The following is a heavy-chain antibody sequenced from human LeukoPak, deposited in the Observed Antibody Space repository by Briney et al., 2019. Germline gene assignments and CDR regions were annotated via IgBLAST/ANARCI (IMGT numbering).Heavy chain of an antibody. D-gene: IGHD5-12*01. CDR1: GFTFSSYW. CDR3: ARVESQRGYSGYGIFDY. Sequence: GGSLRLSCAASGFTFSSYWMSWVRQAPGKGLEWVANIKQDGSEKYYVDSVKGRFTTSRDNAKNSLYLQMNSLRAEDTAVYYCARVESQRGYSGYGIFDYWGQGTLVTVSS. J-gene: IGHJ4*02. V-gene: IGHV3-7*01. CDR2: IKQDGSEK.